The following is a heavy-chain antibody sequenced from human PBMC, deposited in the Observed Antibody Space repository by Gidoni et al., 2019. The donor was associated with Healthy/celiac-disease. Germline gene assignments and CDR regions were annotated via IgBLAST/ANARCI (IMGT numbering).Heavy chain of an antibody. V-gene: IGHV3-9*01. D-gene: IGHD6-19*01. J-gene: IGHJ4*02. CDR2: ISWNSGSI. CDR3: AKDMVAGTAAQSNFDY. CDR1: DDYA. Sequence: DDYAMHWVRQAPGKGLEWVSGISWNSGSIGYADSVKGRFTISRDNAKNSLYLQMNSLRAEDTALYYCAKDMVAGTAAQSNFDYWGQGTLVTVSS.